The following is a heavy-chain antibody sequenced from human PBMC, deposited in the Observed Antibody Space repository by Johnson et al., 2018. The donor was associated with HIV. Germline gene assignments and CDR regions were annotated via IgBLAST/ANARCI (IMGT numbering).Heavy chain of an antibody. CDR1: GFTFSSYW. Sequence: QVQLVESGGGLVQPGGSLRLSCAASGFTFSSYWMSWVRQAPGKGLEWVAVISYDGSNKYYADSVKGRFTISRDNSKNTLYLQMNSLRAEDTAVYYCAKGPLGVGIFSAFDIWGQGTMVTVSS. CDR2: ISYDGSNK. J-gene: IGHJ3*02. D-gene: IGHD2-21*01. V-gene: IGHV3-30*18. CDR3: AKGPLGVGIFSAFDI.